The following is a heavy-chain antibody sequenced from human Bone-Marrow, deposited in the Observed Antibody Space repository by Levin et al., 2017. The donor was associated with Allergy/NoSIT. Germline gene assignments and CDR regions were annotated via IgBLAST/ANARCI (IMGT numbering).Heavy chain of an antibody. D-gene: IGHD3-22*01. J-gene: IGHJ4*02. CDR3: ARDLDTSELFDS. V-gene: IGHV1-69*13. CDR1: GGTFNSYA. Sequence: ASVKVSCRASGGTFNSYAINWVRQAPGQGLEWMGGIIPMLGTANYAQNFQGRVTITADDFTSTVYMELNSLRAEDTAMYYCARDLDTSELFDSWGQGTLVTVAS. CDR2: IIPMLGTA.